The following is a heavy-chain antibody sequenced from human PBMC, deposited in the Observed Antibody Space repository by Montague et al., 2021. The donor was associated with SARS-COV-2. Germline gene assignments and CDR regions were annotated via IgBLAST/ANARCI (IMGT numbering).Heavy chain of an antibody. CDR3: ARGRVDTAMILLVCTGAAHSFDS. CDR1: GGSFSDYY. D-gene: IGHD2-15*01. V-gene: IGHV4-34*01. CDR2: GNHSGRI. J-gene: IGHJ4*02. Sequence: SETLSLTCTVYGGSFSDYYWTWIRQPPGKGLEWLGDGNHSGRINYNQSLKSRITISLDTSKNQFSLMLSSVTAADTAVYYCARGRVDTAMILLVCTGAAHSFDSWGQGTMVTVSS.